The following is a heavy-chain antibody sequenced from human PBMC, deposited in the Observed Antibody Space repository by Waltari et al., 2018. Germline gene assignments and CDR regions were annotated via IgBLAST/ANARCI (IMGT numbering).Heavy chain of an antibody. J-gene: IGHJ4*02. V-gene: IGHV1-8*01. CDR3: ARGGLYDSSGFYYFDY. CDR2: INPNSGNT. D-gene: IGHD3-22*01. CDR1: GYPFTSDD. Sequence: QVQLVQSGAEVKKPGASVKVSCKASGYPFTSDDINWVRQATGQGREWMGWINPNSGNTGYAQKFQGRVTMTRNTSISTAYMELSSLRSEDTAVYYCARGGLYDSSGFYYFDYWGQGTLVTVSS.